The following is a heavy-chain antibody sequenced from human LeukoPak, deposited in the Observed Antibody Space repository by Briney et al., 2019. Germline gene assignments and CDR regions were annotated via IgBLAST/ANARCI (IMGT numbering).Heavy chain of an antibody. V-gene: IGHV3-13*01. CDR1: GFTFSSYD. Sequence: QTGGSLRLSCAASGFTFSSYDMHWVRQATGKGLEWVSAIGTAGDTYYPGSVKGRFTISRENAKNSLYLQMNSLRAGDTAVYYCAKDPFGVALDDYWGQGTLVTVSS. J-gene: IGHJ4*02. CDR3: AKDPFGVALDDY. CDR2: IGTAGDT. D-gene: IGHD3-3*01.